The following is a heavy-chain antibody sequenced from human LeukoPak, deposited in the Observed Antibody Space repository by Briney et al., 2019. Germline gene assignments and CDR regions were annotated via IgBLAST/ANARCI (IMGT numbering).Heavy chain of an antibody. CDR2: IYYSGST. D-gene: IGHD6-19*01. CDR1: GGSISSSSYY. V-gene: IGHV4-39*02. CDR3: ARDRSDEQWLVWESDFDY. J-gene: IGHJ4*02. Sequence: SETLSLTCTVSGGSISSSSYYWGWLRQPPGKGLEWIVSIYYSGSTYYNPSLKSRVTISVDTSKNQFSLKLRSVTAADTAVYYCARDRSDEQWLVWESDFDYWGQGTLVTVSS.